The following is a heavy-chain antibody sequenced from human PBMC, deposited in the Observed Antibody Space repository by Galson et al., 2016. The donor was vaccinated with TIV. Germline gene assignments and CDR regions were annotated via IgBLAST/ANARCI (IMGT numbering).Heavy chain of an antibody. Sequence: SLRLSCAASGFTFGSYAMNWVRQAPGKGLEWVSSIGGSGGSPYYADSVKGRFTIPRDSSKNTVFLQMNSLRAEDTAIYYCAKDRQWIPSTLDHWGQGTLVTVSS. CDR1: GFTFGSYA. J-gene: IGHJ4*02. CDR3: AKDRQWIPSTLDH. V-gene: IGHV3-23*01. D-gene: IGHD5-18*01. CDR2: IGGSGGSP.